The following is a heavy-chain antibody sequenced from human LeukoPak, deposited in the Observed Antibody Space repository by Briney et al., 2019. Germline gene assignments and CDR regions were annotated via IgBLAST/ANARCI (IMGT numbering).Heavy chain of an antibody. CDR3: TRDFADYGDYHFDY. V-gene: IGHV3-49*04. D-gene: IGHD4-17*01. J-gene: IGHJ4*02. CDR2: IRSKAHGGTT. CDR1: GFTFGDYA. Sequence: GGSLRLSCTASGFTFGDYAMSCVRQAPGKGLEWVGFIRSKAHGGTTEYAASVKDRFTISRDDSKSIAYLQMNSLKTEDTAVYYCTRDFADYGDYHFDYWGQGTLVTVSS.